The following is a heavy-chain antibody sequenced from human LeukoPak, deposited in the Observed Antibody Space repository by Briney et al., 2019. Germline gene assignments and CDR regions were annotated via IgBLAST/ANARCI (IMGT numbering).Heavy chain of an antibody. D-gene: IGHD6-13*01. CDR3: ARGGYSSSWPNDY. J-gene: IGHJ4*02. CDR1: GFTFSSYW. V-gene: IGHV3-74*01. CDR2: INTDGSST. Sequence: GGSLRLSCSASGFTFSSYWMHWVRQAPGKGLVWVSRINTDGSSTSYAGSVKGRFTISRDNAKNTLYLQMNSLRAEDTTVYYCARGGYSSSWPNDYWGQGTLVTVSS.